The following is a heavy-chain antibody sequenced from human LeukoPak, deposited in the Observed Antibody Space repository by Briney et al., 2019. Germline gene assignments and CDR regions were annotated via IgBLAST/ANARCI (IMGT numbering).Heavy chain of an antibody. Sequence: PGGSLRLSCAASGVTLSSFWMTWVRQAPGKGLEWVASINQDGSEKYYVDSVKGRFTISRDNAKNSLYLQMNSLRAEDTAVYYCARGTQQPGIDYWGRGTLVTVSS. V-gene: IGHV3-7*04. J-gene: IGHJ4*02. CDR2: INQDGSEK. D-gene: IGHD6-13*01. CDR3: ARGTQQPGIDY. CDR1: GVTLSSFW.